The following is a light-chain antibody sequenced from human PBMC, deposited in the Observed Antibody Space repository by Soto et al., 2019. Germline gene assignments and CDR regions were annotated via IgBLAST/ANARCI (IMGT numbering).Light chain of an antibody. CDR2: RAS. CDR3: QQYGGSPRT. CDR1: QSVSDN. V-gene: IGKV3-15*01. J-gene: IGKJ1*01. Sequence: EIVMTQSPATLSVSPGERATLSCRASQSVSDNLAWYQQRPGQAPRLLIFRASTRATDFPARFSGSGSETEFTLTINRLEPEDFAVYYCQQYGGSPRTFGQGTKVEVK.